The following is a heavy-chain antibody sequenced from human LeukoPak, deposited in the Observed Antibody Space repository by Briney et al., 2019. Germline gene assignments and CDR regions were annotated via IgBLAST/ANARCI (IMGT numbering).Heavy chain of an antibody. Sequence: GGSLRLSCAASGFTSSSYAMHWVRQAPGKGLEWVAVISYDGSNKYYADSVKGRFTISRDNSKNTLYLQMNSLRAEDTAVYYCARDYGSGTEGFFDYWGQGTLVTVSS. CDR3: ARDYGSGTEGFFDY. CDR2: ISYDGSNK. V-gene: IGHV3-30-3*01. CDR1: GFTSSSYA. J-gene: IGHJ4*02. D-gene: IGHD3-10*01.